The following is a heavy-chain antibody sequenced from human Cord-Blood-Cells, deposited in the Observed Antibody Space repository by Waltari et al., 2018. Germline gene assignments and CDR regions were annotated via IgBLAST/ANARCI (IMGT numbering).Heavy chain of an antibody. CDR1: GGSFRGYY. V-gene: IGHV4-34*01. CDR2: INHSGST. J-gene: IGHJ4*02. D-gene: IGHD6-6*01. Sequence: QVQLQQWGAGLLKPSETLSLTCAVYGGSFRGYYWSWLRQPPGKGLEWIGEINHSGSTNYNPSLKSRVTISVDTSKNQFSLKLSSVTAADTAVYYCARARVGYSSSYYFDYWGQGTLVTVSS. CDR3: ARARVGYSSSYYFDY.